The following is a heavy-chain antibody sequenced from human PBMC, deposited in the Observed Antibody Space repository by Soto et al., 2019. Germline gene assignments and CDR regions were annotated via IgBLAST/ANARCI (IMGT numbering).Heavy chain of an antibody. Sequence: EVQLVESGGGLVPPGGPLRLSSTASGFAVNGQGMSWVRQAPGKGPEWLAYISSSGGVIHYADSVKGRFTISRDNAKNSLFLQMNSLRDEDTAVYYSAKSLGWFEGDGFDIWGQGTVVTVSS. CDR1: GFAVNGQG. CDR3: AKSLGWFEGDGFDI. V-gene: IGHV3-48*02. CDR2: ISSSGGVI. D-gene: IGHD6-19*01. J-gene: IGHJ3*02.